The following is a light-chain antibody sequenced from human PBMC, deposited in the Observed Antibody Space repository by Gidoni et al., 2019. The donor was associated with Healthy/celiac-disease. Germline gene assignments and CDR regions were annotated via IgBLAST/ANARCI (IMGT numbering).Light chain of an antibody. CDR2: DAS. J-gene: IGKJ4*01. Sequence: ELVLPQSPATLSLSPGERATLSCRASQSVSSYLALYQQKPGQAPRLLIYDASNRATGIPARFSGSGSGTDFTLTISSLEPEDFAVYYCQQRSNWPPLTFGGGTKVEIK. CDR3: QQRSNWPPLT. CDR1: QSVSSY. V-gene: IGKV3-11*01.